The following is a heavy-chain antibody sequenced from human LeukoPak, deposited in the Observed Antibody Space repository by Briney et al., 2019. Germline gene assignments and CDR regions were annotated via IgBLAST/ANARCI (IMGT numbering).Heavy chain of an antibody. Sequence: GGSLRLSCAASGFTFSSYSMNWVRQAPGKGLEWVSYISSSSSTIYYADSVKGRFTISRDNAKNSLYLQMNCLRAEDTAVYYCVRESRSGSYSGYWGQGTLVTVSS. CDR2: ISSSSSTI. V-gene: IGHV3-48*04. CDR1: GFTFSSYS. CDR3: VRESRSGSYSGY. J-gene: IGHJ4*02. D-gene: IGHD1-26*01.